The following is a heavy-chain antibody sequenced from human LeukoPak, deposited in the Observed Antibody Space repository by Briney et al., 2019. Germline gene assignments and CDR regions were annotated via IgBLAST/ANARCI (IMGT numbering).Heavy chain of an antibody. CDR3: ARDEVGGPLKY. J-gene: IGHJ4*02. Sequence: GGSQRLSCLGSDFIFTKYWMTWVRQAPGKGLEWVANIREDGNKDNYIDSVRGRFTISRDNAKNSLYLQMNSLRAEDTAVYYCARDEVGGPLKYWGQGILVTVSS. D-gene: IGHD1-26*01. V-gene: IGHV3-7*01. CDR2: IREDGNKD. CDR1: DFIFTKYW.